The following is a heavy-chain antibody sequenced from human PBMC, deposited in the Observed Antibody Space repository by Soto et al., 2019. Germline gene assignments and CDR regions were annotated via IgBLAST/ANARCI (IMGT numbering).Heavy chain of an antibody. J-gene: IGHJ4*02. CDR3: AKDYSVTLIAVAGTVADY. V-gene: IGHV3-23*01. CDR2: ISGSGSNT. D-gene: IGHD6-19*01. Sequence: PGGSLRLSCAASGFTFSTYAMTWLRQAPGKGLEWVSGISGSGSNTFYADSVKGRFTISRDNSKNTLYLQMNSLRAEDTAVYYCAKDYSVTLIAVAGTVADYWGQGTLVTVSS. CDR1: GFTFSTYA.